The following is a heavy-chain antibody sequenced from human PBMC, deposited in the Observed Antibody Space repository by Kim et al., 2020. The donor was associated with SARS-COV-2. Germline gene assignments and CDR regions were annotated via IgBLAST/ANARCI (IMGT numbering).Heavy chain of an antibody. Sequence: SETLSLTCAVYGGSFSGYYWSWIRQPPGKGLEWIGEINHSGSTNYNPSLKSRVTISVDTSKNQFSLKLSSVTAADTAVYYCARVLLGGGRLRYCSSTSCYRHLGYYYYGMDVWGQGTTVTVSS. D-gene: IGHD2-2*02. V-gene: IGHV4-34*01. CDR1: GGSFSGYY. CDR2: INHSGST. J-gene: IGHJ6*02. CDR3: ARVLLGGGRLRYCSSTSCYRHLGYYYYGMDV.